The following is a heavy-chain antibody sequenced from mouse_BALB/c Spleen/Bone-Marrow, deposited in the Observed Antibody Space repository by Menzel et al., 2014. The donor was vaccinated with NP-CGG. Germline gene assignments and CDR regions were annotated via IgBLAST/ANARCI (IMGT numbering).Heavy chain of an antibody. CDR1: GYTFTNFW. D-gene: IGHD2-3*01. V-gene: IGHV1S41*01. J-gene: IGHJ4*01. Sequence: DLVKPGASVKLSCKASGYTFTNFWINWIKQRPGQGLEWIGRIAPGSGTTYYNEMFKGKATLTVDTSSSTVYIQRSSLSSEDSAVYFCARYDYAMDYWGQGTSVTVSS. CDR3: ARYDYAMDY. CDR2: IAPGSGTT.